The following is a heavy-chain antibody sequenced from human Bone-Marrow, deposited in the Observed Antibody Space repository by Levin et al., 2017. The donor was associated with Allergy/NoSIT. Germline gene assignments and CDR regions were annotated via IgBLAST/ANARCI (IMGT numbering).Heavy chain of an antibody. D-gene: IGHD4-17*01. CDR3: ARDEGTTSLIDAFDI. CDR2: IYTSGST. V-gene: IGHV4-4*07. J-gene: IGHJ3*02. CDR1: GGSISSYY. Sequence: SETLSLTCTVSGGSISSYYWSWIRQPAGKGLEWIGRIYTSGSTNYNPSLKSRVTMSVDTSKNQFSLKLSSVTAADTAVYYCARDEGTTSLIDAFDIWGQGTMVTVSS.